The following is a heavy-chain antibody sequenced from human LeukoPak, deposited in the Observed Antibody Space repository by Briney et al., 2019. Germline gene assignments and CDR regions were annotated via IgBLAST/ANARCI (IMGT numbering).Heavy chain of an antibody. D-gene: IGHD4-17*01. Sequence: GGTLRLSCAASGFTFNTYGMSWVRQAPGKGLEWVSSISSSSSYIYYADSVKGRFTISRDNAKNSLYLQMNSLRAEDTAVYHCASLAVTRSGVHDYWGQGTLVTVSS. CDR2: ISSSSSYI. CDR1: GFTFNTYG. CDR3: ASLAVTRSGVHDY. V-gene: IGHV3-21*01. J-gene: IGHJ4*02.